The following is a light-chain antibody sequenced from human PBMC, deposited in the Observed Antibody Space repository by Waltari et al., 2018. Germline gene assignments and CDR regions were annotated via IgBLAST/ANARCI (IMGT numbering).Light chain of an antibody. Sequence: QSVVTQPPSASGTPGQRVTISCSGGSSNIGSNPVNWYQQLPGTAPKLLIYNNDQRPSWVPDRFSGSKSGTSASLAISGLQSEDEADYYCAAWDDNLNGVVFGGGTKLSVL. CDR3: AAWDDNLNGVV. V-gene: IGLV1-44*01. CDR1: SSNIGSNP. J-gene: IGLJ2*01. CDR2: NND.